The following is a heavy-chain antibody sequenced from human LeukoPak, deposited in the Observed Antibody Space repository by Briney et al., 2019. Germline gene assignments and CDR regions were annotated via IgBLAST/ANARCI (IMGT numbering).Heavy chain of an antibody. J-gene: IGHJ4*02. CDR1: GGSFSGYY. Sequence: PSETLSLTCAVYGGSFSGYYWSWIRLPPGKGLEWIGEINHSGSTNYNPSLKSRVTISVDTSKNQFSLKLSSVTAADTAVYYCARDNVYFDYWGQGTLVTVSS. CDR2: INHSGST. D-gene: IGHD5-24*01. V-gene: IGHV4-34*01. CDR3: ARDNVYFDY.